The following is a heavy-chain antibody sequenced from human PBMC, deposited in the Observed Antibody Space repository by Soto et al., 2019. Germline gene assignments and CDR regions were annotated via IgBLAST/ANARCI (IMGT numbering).Heavy chain of an antibody. D-gene: IGHD2-2*01. CDR3: AKDLDGYCSSTSCPGY. CDR2: IYYSGST. V-gene: IGHV4-59*01. J-gene: IGHJ4*02. CDR1: GGSISSYY. Sequence: SETLSLTCTVSGGSISSYYWSWIRQPPGKGLEWIGYIYYSGSTNYNPSLKSRVTISVDTSKNQFSLKLSSVTAADTAVYYCAKDLDGYCSSTSCPGYWGQGTLVTVSS.